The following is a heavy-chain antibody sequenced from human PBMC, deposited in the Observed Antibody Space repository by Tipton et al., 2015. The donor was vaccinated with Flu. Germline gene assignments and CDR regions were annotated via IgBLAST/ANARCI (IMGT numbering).Heavy chain of an antibody. CDR3: AKDPLYDSSGIDAFDI. D-gene: IGHD3-22*01. V-gene: IGHV3-23*01. J-gene: IGHJ3*02. Sequence: SLRLSCAASGFTFSSYAMSWVRQAPGKGLEWVSAISGSGGSTYYADSVKGRFTISRDNSKNTLYLQMNSLRAEDTAVYYCAKDPLYDSSGIDAFDIWGQGTMVTASS. CDR2: ISGSGGST. CDR1: GFTFSSYA.